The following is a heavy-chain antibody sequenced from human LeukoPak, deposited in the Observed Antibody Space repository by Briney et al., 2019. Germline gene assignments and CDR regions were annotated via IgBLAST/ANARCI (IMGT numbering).Heavy chain of an antibody. CDR2: MTYGGNS. D-gene: IGHD6-13*01. CDR3: VRAAAERIGGHEDFDY. J-gene: IGHJ4*02. Sequence: LETLSLTCTVSGGSISSNNYFWGWIRQPPGKGLEWIGTMTYGGNSYYNPSHMSRLTMSVDTSKSQLSLNLRSVTVADTAVYYCVRAAAERIGGHEDFDYWGQGTLVTVSS. CDR1: GGSISSNNYF. V-gene: IGHV4-39*01.